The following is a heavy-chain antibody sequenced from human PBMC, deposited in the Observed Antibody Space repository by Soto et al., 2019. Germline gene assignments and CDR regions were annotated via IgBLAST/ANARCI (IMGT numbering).Heavy chain of an antibody. CDR1: GDSISSSVW. J-gene: IGHJ4*02. CDR2: IFHSGST. D-gene: IGHD2-2*01. V-gene: IGHV4-4*02. Sequence: QVQLQGSGPGLLKPSETLSLTCAVSGDSISSSVWWVWVRQPPGKGLEWIGEIFHSGSTNYIPSLESRATMSVHKSKNQFSLNLTSVPAADTALYYCARQAWTSLDCWGQGTLVAVSS. CDR3: ARQAWTSLDC.